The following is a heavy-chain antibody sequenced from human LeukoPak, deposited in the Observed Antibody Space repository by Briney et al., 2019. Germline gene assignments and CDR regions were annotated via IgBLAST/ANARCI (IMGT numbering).Heavy chain of an antibody. CDR2: ISAYNGNT. V-gene: IGHV1-18*01. D-gene: IGHD3-3*01. CDR3: ARVYYDFWSGYEYDVFDI. CDR1: GYTFTSYG. J-gene: IGHJ3*02. Sequence: ASVKVSCKASGYTFTSYGISWVRQAPGQGLEWMGWISAYNGNTSYAQKLQGRVTMTTDTSTSTAYMELRSLRSDDTAVYYCARVYYDFWSGYEYDVFDIWGPGTMVTVSS.